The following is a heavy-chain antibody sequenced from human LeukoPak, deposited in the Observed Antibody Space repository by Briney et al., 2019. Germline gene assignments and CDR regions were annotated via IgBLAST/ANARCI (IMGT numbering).Heavy chain of an antibody. CDR2: IRSDSSNQ. V-gene: IGHV3-30*02. D-gene: IGHD6-19*01. Sequence: GGSLRLSCAASALRFSSYGMHWVRQAPGKGPEWVAFIRSDSSNQYYADSVKGRFTISRDNSKNTLYLEMNSLRAEDTAVYYCAKVPLSSSGWDREYYFDYWGQGTLVTVSS. CDR3: AKVPLSSSGWDREYYFDY. J-gene: IGHJ4*02. CDR1: ALRFSSYG.